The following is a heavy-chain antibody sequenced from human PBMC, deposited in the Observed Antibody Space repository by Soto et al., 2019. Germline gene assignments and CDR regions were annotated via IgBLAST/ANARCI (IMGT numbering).Heavy chain of an antibody. CDR1: GYTFTSYY. V-gene: IGHV1-46*01. D-gene: IGHD2-15*01. CDR3: ARTNDCSGGSCRNWFDP. Sequence: RASVKVSCKASGYTFTSYYMHWVRQAPGQGLEWMGIINPSGGSTSYAQKFQGRVTMTRDTSTSTVYMELSSLRSEDTAVYYCARTNDCSGGSCRNWFDPWGQGTLVTVSS. J-gene: IGHJ5*02. CDR2: INPSGGST.